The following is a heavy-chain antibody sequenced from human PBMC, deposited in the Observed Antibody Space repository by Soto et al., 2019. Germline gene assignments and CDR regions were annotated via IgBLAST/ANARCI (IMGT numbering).Heavy chain of an antibody. CDR3: ANGYSSSSSLDY. CDR2: ISYDGSNK. Sequence: GGSLGLSCAPSGFPFSGYGLPWVRRAPGKGLEWVAVISYDGSNKYYADSVKGRFTISRDNSKNTLYLQMNSLRAEDTAVYYCANGYSSSSSLDYWGQGTLVTVSS. V-gene: IGHV3-30*18. D-gene: IGHD6-6*01. J-gene: IGHJ4*02. CDR1: GFPFSGYG.